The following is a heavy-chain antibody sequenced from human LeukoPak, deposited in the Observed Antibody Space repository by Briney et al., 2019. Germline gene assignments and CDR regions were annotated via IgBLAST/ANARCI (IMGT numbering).Heavy chain of an antibody. J-gene: IGHJ4*02. CDR3: ATETNGRHYDY. Sequence: GGSLRLSCAASGFTFSSYAMTWVRQAPGKGLEWVASIGPTGSDRYHADSIKGRFTISRDNANNFLYLQMNSLRAEDTAVYYCATETNGRHYDYWGQGTLLTVSS. CDR1: GFTFSSYA. V-gene: IGHV3-21*06. CDR2: IGPTGSDR. D-gene: IGHD1-14*01.